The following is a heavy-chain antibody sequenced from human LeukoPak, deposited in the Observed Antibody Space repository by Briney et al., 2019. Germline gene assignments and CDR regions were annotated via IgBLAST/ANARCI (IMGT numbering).Heavy chain of an antibody. V-gene: IGHV1-2*02. CDR2: INPQSGAT. D-gene: IGHD1-26*01. Sequence: ASVTLSCTASGYTFTDFYIHWVRQAPGQGLEWMAWINPQSGATNYAQKFQGRVTMTRDMSISTAYMDVTSLRSDDSAVYYCARGGGDSGLYFAYWGQGTLVTVSS. CDR3: ARGGGDSGLYFAY. J-gene: IGHJ4*02. CDR1: GYTFTDFY.